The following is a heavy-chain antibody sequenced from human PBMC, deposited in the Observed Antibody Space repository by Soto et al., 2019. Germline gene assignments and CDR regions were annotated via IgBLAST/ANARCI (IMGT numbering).Heavy chain of an antibody. J-gene: IGHJ3*02. CDR2: INPSGGST. D-gene: IGHD2-21*02. Sequence: ASVKVSCKASGYTFTSYYMHWVRQAPGQGLEWMGIINPSGGSTSYAQKFQGRVTMTRDTSTSTVYMELSSLRSEDTAVYYCAREGEPQLPQHIVVVTAIHDAFDIWGQGTMVTVSS. CDR1: GYTFTSYY. V-gene: IGHV1-46*01. CDR3: AREGEPQLPQHIVVVTAIHDAFDI.